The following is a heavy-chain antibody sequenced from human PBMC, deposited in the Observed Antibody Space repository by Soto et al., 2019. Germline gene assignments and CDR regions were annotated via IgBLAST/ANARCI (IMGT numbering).Heavy chain of an antibody. CDR1: GYTFTGYY. CDR3: ARAPIQLWYLFDY. CDR2: INPNSGGT. V-gene: IGHV1-2*04. D-gene: IGHD5-18*01. J-gene: IGHJ4*02. Sequence: QVQLVQSGAEVKKPGASVKVSCKASGYTFTGYYMHWVRQAPGQGLEWMGWINPNSGGTNYAQKCQGWVTITRNTSISTAYMELSRLRSDDTAVYYCARAPIQLWYLFDYWGQGTLVTVSS.